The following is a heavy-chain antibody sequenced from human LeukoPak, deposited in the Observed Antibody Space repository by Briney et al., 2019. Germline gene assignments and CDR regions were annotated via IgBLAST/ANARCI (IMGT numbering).Heavy chain of an antibody. CDR3: ARHDSWAGWFDP. CDR2: IYSGGTT. Sequence: GGSLRLSCAASGFTVSDNYMSWGRHAPGGGREWGSVIYSGGTTYSADSVKGRFTITRDNSKDTLYLQMNSLRAEDTAVYYCARHDSWAGWFDPWGQGTLVTVSS. J-gene: IGHJ5*02. V-gene: IGHV3-53*01. D-gene: IGHD3-22*01. CDR1: GFTVSDNY.